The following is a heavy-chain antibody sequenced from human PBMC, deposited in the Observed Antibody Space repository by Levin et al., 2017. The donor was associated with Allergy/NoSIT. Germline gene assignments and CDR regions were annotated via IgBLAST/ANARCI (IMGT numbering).Heavy chain of an antibody. Sequence: GGSLRLSCAASGFSFSTYSMNWVRQAPGKGLEWVSYISRSSSTIYYADSVKGRFTISRDNAKNSLYLQMNSLRAEDTAVYYCANYYHSSYYGLDVWGKGTTVTVSS. CDR1: GFSFSTYS. J-gene: IGHJ6*04. D-gene: IGHD1-26*01. V-gene: IGHV3-48*04. CDR2: ISRSSSTI. CDR3: ANYYHSSYYGLDV.